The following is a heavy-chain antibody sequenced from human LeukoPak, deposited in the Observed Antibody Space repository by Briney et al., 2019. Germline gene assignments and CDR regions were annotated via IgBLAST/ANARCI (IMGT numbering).Heavy chain of an antibody. J-gene: IGHJ5*02. CDR2: LRPDGSGK. D-gene: IGHD3-3*01. Sequence: GGSLRLSCTGSGFTFSDYWMTWARQAPGKGLEWVANLRPDGSGKYYVDSVKGRFTISRDNAKKLVYLQMNSLRAEDTAVYYCARDAYDDASESWGQGTLVTVSS. CDR3: ARDAYDDASES. V-gene: IGHV3-7*01. CDR1: GFTFSDYW.